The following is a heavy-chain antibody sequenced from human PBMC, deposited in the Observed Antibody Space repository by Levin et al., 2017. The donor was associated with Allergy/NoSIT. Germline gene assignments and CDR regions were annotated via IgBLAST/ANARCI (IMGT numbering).Heavy chain of an antibody. V-gene: IGHV3-23*01. Sequence: GGSLRLSCAASGFTFSSYAMSWVRQAPGKGLEWVSAISGSGGSTYYADSVKGRFTISRDNSKNTLYLQMNSLRAEDTAVYYCAKGLTTVTTAKYYVDYWGQGTLVTVSS. CDR1: GFTFSSYA. D-gene: IGHD4-17*01. CDR3: AKGLTTVTTAKYYVDY. CDR2: ISGSGGST. J-gene: IGHJ4*02.